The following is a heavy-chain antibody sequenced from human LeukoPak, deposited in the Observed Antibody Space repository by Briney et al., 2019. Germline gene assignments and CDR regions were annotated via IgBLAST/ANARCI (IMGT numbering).Heavy chain of an antibody. Sequence: KPSETLSLTCTDSGGSISSSSYYWGWIRQPPGKGLEWIGSIYYSGSTYYNPSLKSRVTISVDTSKNQFSLKLSSVTAADTAVYYCARDTTALEGGLGFDYWGQGTLVTVSS. CDR1: GGSISSSSYY. CDR3: ARDTTALEGGLGFDY. V-gene: IGHV4-39*07. J-gene: IGHJ4*02. D-gene: IGHD3/OR15-3a*01. CDR2: IYYSGST.